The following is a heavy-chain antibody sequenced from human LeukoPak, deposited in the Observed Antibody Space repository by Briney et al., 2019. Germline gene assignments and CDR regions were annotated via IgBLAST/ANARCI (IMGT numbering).Heavy chain of an antibody. CDR3: ARSGEDYYDSSGYHAFDY. CDR2: IYYSGST. CDR1: GGSISSYY. D-gene: IGHD3-22*01. J-gene: IGHJ4*02. V-gene: IGHV4-59*01. Sequence: PSETLSLTCTVSGGSISSYYWSWIRQPPGKGLEWIGYIYYSGSTNYNPSLKSRVTISVDTSKNQFSLKLSSVTAADTAVYYCARSGEDYYDSSGYHAFDYWGQGTLVTVSS.